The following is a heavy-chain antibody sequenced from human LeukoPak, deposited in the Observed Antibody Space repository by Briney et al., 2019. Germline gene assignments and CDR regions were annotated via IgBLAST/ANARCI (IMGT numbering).Heavy chain of an antibody. Sequence: GGSLRLSCVASGFIFSTCGMHWVRQAPGKGLEWVAVIWYDGSNKYYADSVKGRFTISRDNSKNTLYLQMNSLRAEDTAVYYCAKGGSGYDQIDYWGQGTLVTVSS. CDR2: IWYDGSNK. V-gene: IGHV3-30*02. CDR3: AKGGSGYDQIDY. J-gene: IGHJ4*02. D-gene: IGHD5-12*01. CDR1: GFIFSTCG.